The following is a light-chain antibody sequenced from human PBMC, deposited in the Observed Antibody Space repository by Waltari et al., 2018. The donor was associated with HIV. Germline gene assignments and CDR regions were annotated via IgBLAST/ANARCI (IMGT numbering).Light chain of an antibody. Sequence: QSVLTQPPSVSGTPGQRVTISCSGSRSNIGRNTVNWSQHVPGMAPKVLMAGNDGRPSGVPDRYSCPKSGTSASLAVRGLQSDDEANYYCAAWDDSLNGWVFGGGTMLTVL. CDR2: GND. J-gene: IGLJ3*02. CDR1: RSNIGRNT. CDR3: AAWDDSLNGWV. V-gene: IGLV1-44*01.